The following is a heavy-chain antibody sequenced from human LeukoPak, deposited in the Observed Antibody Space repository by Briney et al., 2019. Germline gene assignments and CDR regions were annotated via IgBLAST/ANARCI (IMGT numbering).Heavy chain of an antibody. Sequence: ASVKVSCKASGYTFTGYYMYWVRQAPGQGLEWMGWVNPNSGDTNYAQRFQGRVTMTRDTSISTAYMDLRTMTSADTAVYYCARVRPRIDGSGTSYLRLYYFDYWGQGTLVTVSS. CDR1: GYTFTGYY. J-gene: IGHJ4*02. CDR2: VNPNSGDT. D-gene: IGHD3-10*01. V-gene: IGHV1-2*02. CDR3: ARVRPRIDGSGTSYLRLYYFDY.